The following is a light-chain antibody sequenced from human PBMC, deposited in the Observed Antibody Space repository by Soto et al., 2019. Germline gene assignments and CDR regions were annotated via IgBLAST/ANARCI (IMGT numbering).Light chain of an antibody. V-gene: IGKV3-11*01. Sequence: NVVTRCPDTLFLSPGERATLSCRASQSVSSYLAWYQQKPGQAPRLLIYDASSRATGIPARFSGSGSGTDFTLPIRSLEPEDFAVYYCQQRSNWPRTFSQGT. CDR3: QQRSNWPRT. CDR1: QSVSSY. J-gene: IGKJ2*01. CDR2: DAS.